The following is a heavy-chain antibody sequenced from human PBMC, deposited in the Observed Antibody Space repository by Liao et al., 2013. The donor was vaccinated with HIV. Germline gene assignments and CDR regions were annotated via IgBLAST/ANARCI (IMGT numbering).Heavy chain of an antibody. CDR2: ITHSGST. CDR1: GGSLSSYY. D-gene: IGHD3-10*02. Sequence: QVQLQQWGAGLLKPSETLSLTCAVYGGSLSSYYWSWIRQPPGKGLECIGEITHSGSTNYNPSLKSRVTIGLDESNNQFSLRLRSLTAADTAVYYCASLVRGAVITESDYPLDYWGRGNPGRRLL. V-gene: IGHV4-34*01. J-gene: IGHJ4*02. CDR3: ASLVRGAVITESDYPLDY.